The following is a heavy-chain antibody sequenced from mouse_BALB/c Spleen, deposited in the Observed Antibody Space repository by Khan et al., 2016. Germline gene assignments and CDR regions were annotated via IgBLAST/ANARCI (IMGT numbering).Heavy chain of an antibody. Sequence: QVQLQQPGAELVRPGSSVKISCKASGYAFSSFWMNWVKERPGQGLDWIGQIYPGAGETNYNGKFKGKGILTADISSSTAYFQLSSLTSEDSAVYFCTRDGFTYWGQGTLVTVSA. CDR2: IYPGAGET. V-gene: IGHV1-80*01. J-gene: IGHJ3*01. CDR3: TRDGFTY. CDR1: GYAFSSFW. D-gene: IGHD1-2*01.